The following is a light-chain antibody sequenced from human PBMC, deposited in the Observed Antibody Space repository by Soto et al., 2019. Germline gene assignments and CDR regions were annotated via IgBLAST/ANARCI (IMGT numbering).Light chain of an antibody. Sequence: QSVLTQPASVSGSPGQSITISCTGTSSDVGYYNHVSWYQQHPGKAPKLMIYDVTNRPSGVSNRFFGSKPGNTASLTISGLQAEDEADYYCSSYASSSTYVFGTGTKVTVL. CDR2: DVT. V-gene: IGLV2-14*03. CDR1: SSDVGYYNH. CDR3: SSYASSSTYV. J-gene: IGLJ1*01.